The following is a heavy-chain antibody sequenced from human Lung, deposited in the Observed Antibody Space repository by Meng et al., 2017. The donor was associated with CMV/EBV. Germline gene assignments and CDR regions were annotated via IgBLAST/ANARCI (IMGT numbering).Heavy chain of an antibody. V-gene: IGHV6-1*01. D-gene: IGHD4-23*01. J-gene: IGHJ4*02. CDR2: TYYRSKWYH. Sequence: QGQLQQSGPGLVKPSQTLSLTGAISGDIVSSNSAAWHWIMQSPSRGLEWLGRTYYRSKWYHEYAVSVKSRITISPDTPKNQFSLQLNSMTPEDTAVYYCARGTNGGCGDWGQGTLVPSPQ. CDR1: GDIVSSNSAA. CDR3: ARGTNGGCGD.